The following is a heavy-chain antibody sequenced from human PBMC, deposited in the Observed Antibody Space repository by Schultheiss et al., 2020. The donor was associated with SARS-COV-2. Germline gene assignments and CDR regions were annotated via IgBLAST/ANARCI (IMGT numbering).Heavy chain of an antibody. CDR3: ARSLTGASWFDP. CDR1: GFTVSSNY. D-gene: IGHD7-27*01. J-gene: IGHJ5*02. Sequence: GGSLRLSCAASGFTVSSNYMSWVRQAPGKGPVWVSRVSSDGYSTTYADFVKGRFTISRDNARNTLFLQLNSLRGEDTAVYYCARSLTGASWFDPWGQGTLVTVSS. V-gene: IGHV3-74*01. CDR2: VSSDGYST.